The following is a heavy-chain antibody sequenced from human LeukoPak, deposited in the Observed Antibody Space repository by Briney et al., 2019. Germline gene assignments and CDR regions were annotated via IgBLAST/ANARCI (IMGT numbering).Heavy chain of an antibody. Sequence: SETLSLTCTVSGGSISSNTYYWGWIRQPPGKGLEWIGSIYYSGSTYYNLSLKSRVTISVDTSKNQFSLKLSSVTAADTAVYYCARHQMGATRSFVYWGQGTLVTVSS. CDR3: ARHQMGATRSFVY. V-gene: IGHV4-39*01. CDR1: GGSISSNTYY. D-gene: IGHD1-26*01. CDR2: IYYSGST. J-gene: IGHJ4*02.